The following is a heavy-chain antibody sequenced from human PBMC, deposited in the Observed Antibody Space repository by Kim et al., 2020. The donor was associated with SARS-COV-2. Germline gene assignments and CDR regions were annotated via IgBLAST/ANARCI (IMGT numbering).Heavy chain of an antibody. J-gene: IGHJ6*02. D-gene: IGHD6-13*01. V-gene: IGHV3-23*03. Sequence: GGSLRLSCAASGFTFSSYAMSWVRQAPGKGLEWVSVIYSGGSSTYYADSVKGRFTISRDNSKNTLYLQMNSLRAEDTAVYYCAKAGIAKSYGMDVWGQGTTVTVSS. CDR2: IYSGGSST. CDR3: AKAGIAKSYGMDV. CDR1: GFTFSSYA.